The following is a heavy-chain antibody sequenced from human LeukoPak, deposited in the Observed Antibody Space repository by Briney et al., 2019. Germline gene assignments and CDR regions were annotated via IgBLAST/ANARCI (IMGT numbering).Heavy chain of an antibody. V-gene: IGHV3-74*01. Sequence: PGGSLRLSCAASGFTFSSYWMHWVRQAPGKGLVWVSRINSDGSSTSYADSVKGRFTISRDNAKNTLYLQMNSLRAEDTAVYYCARDDLAYCGGDCLLDFWGQGTLVTVSS. CDR1: GFTFSSYW. D-gene: IGHD2-21*02. CDR2: INSDGSST. CDR3: ARDDLAYCGGDCLLDF. J-gene: IGHJ4*02.